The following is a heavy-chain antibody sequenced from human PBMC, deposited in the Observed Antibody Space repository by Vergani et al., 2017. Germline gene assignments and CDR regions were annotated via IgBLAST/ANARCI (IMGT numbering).Heavy chain of an antibody. CDR3: ARDFASGYSSSWYGDYYYYGMDV. CDR2: ISSSSSYI. J-gene: IGHJ6*02. Sequence: EVQLVESGGGLVKPGGSLRPSCAASGFTFSSYSMNWVRQAPGKGLEWVSSISSSSSYIYYADSVKGRFTLSRDNAKNSLYLQMNSLRAEDTAVYYCARDFASGYSSSWYGDYYYYGMDVWGQGTTVTVSS. D-gene: IGHD6-13*01. CDR1: GFTFSSYS. V-gene: IGHV3-21*01.